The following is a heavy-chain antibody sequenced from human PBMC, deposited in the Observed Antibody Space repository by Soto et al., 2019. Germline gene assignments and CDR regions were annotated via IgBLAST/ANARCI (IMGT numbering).Heavy chain of an antibody. Sequence: VFIRQPPGKGLEWIGSIYYSGSTYYNPSLKSRVTISVDTSKNQFSLKLSSVTAADTAVYYCARHGRSMYDYVWGSYRGQYYYYGMAVWGKGTTVTVS. CDR3: ARHGRSMYDYVWGSYRGQYYYYGMAV. D-gene: IGHD3-16*02. V-gene: IGHV4-39*01. CDR2: IYYSGST. J-gene: IGHJ6*04.